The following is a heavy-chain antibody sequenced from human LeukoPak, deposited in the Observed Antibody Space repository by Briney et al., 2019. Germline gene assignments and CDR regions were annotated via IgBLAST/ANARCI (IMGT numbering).Heavy chain of an antibody. CDR2: ISGSSSTI. J-gene: IGHJ5*02. D-gene: IGHD4-17*01. CDR3: ASLQAWAHDYGDSATWSDP. V-gene: IGHV3-48*02. Sequence: PGGSLRLSCAASGFTFGDYAMSWVRQAPGKGLEWISYISGSSSTIFYADSVKGRFTISRDNAKNSVYLQMKSLRDGDTAVYYCASLQAWAHDYGDSATWSDPWGQGTLVIVSS. CDR1: GFTFGDYA.